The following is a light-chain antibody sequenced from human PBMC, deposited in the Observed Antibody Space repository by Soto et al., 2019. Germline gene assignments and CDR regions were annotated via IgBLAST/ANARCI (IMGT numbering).Light chain of an antibody. CDR1: SSDVGGYNY. J-gene: IGLJ2*01. CDR2: EVA. V-gene: IGLV2-14*01. Sequence: QSVLTQPASVSGSPGQSITISCSGTSSDVGGYNYVSWYQQHPGKAPKLMIYEVANRLSGVSNRFSGSKSGNTASLTISGLQAEDEADYYCSSYTSSSTYVVFGGGTKLTVL. CDR3: SSYTSSSTYVV.